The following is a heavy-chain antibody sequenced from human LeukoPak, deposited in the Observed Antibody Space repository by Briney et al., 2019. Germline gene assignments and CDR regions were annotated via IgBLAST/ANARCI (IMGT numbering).Heavy chain of an antibody. CDR1: GGSISSYY. J-gene: IGHJ5*02. V-gene: IGHV4-59*01. D-gene: IGHD3-9*01. CDR3: ARIYYDILTGSNWFDP. CDR2: IYYSGST. Sequence: PSETLSLTCTVSGGSISSYYWSWIRQPPGKGLEWIGYIYYSGSTNYNPSLKSRVTISVDTSKNQFSLKLSSATAADTAVYYCARIYYDILTGSNWFDPWGQGTLVTVSS.